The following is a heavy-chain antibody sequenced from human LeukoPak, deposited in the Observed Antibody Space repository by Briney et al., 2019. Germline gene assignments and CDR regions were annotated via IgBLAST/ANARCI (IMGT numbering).Heavy chain of an antibody. CDR2: IYYSGST. D-gene: IGHD3-22*01. CDR1: GGSISSGDYY. V-gene: IGHV4-39*01. J-gene: IGHJ4*02. CDR3: ARGGDHMIVVVFWY. Sequence: SQTLSLTCTVSGGSISSGDYYWGWIRQPPGKGLEWIGSIYYSGSTYYNPSLKSRVTISVDTSKNQFSLKLSSVTAADTAVYYCARGGDHMIVVVFWYWGQGTLVTVSS.